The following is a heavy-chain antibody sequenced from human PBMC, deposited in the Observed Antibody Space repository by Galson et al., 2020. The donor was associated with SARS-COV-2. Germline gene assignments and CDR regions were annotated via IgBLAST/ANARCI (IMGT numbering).Heavy chain of an antibody. J-gene: IGHJ4*02. Sequence: GESLNISCAASGFTFSGYEMNWVRQAPGKGLEWVSYITSSGSTIYYADSVKGRFTISRDNAKNSLYLQMNSLRAEDTAVYYCARTRITIFGMVTPFDYWGQGTLVTVSS. D-gene: IGHD3-3*01. CDR2: ITSSGSTI. CDR3: ARTRITIFGMVTPFDY. V-gene: IGHV3-48*03. CDR1: GFTFSGYE.